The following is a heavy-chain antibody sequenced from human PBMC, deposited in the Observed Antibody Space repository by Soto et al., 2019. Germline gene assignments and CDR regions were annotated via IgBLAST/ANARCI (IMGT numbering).Heavy chain of an antibody. D-gene: IGHD2-21*02. J-gene: IGHJ4*02. CDR2: ISSSSSYI. V-gene: IGHV3-21*01. CDR1: GFTFSSYS. CDR3: AWGVVTAADY. Sequence: SGGSLRLSCAASGFTFSSYSMNWVRQAPGKGLEWVSSISSSSSYIYYADSVKGRFTISRDNAKNSLYLQMNSLRAEDTAVYYCAWGVVTAADYWGQGTLVTVSS.